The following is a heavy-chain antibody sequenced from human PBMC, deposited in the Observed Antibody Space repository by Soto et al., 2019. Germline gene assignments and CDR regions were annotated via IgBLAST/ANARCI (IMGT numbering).Heavy chain of an antibody. J-gene: IGHJ4*02. CDR2: IYHSGGV. CDR3: ARDTTSGSCWDY. CDR1: GGSISTYY. Sequence: PSETLSLTCTVSGGSISTYYWNWIRQPPGKGLEWIGYIYHSGGVTYNPSLKSRVTISVDTSKNQFSLKLSSVTAADTAVYYCARDTTSGSCWDYWGQGTLVTVSS. D-gene: IGHD1-26*01. V-gene: IGHV4-59*01.